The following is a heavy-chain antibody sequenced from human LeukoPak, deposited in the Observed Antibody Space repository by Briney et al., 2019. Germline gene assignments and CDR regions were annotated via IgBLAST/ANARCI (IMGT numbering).Heavy chain of an antibody. D-gene: IGHD6-19*01. J-gene: IGHJ6*03. CDR1: GYTFTAYY. V-gene: IGHV1-2*06. Sequence: GASVKVSCKASGYTFTAYYIHWVRQAPGQGLEWMGRINPKNGDTNYAQKFQDRVTMTRDTSMSAAYMEISRLTHDDTAVYYCAATDGYSSGVAYYYYYMDVWGKGTTVTISS. CDR2: INPKNGDT. CDR3: AATDGYSSGVAYYYYYMDV.